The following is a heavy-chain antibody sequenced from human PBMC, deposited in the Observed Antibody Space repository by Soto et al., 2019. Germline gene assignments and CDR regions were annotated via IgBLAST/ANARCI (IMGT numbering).Heavy chain of an antibody. CDR1: GFTFSNAW. CDR2: IKSKTDGGTT. CDR3: TTRGGSVDTAMDDSWKDTFDY. J-gene: IGHJ4*02. D-gene: IGHD5-18*01. Sequence: GGSLRLSCAASGFTFSNAWMNWVRQAPGKGLEWVGRIKSKTDGGTTDYAAPVKGRFTISRDDSKNTLYLQMNSLKTEDTAVYYCTTRGGSVDTAMDDSWKDTFDYWGQGTLVTVSS. V-gene: IGHV3-15*07.